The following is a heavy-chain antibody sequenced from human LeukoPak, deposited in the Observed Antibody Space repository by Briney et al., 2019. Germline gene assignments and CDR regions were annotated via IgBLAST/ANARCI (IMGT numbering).Heavy chain of an antibody. Sequence: GASVKVSCKASGYTFTGYYMHWVRQAPGQGLEWMGWINPNSGGTNYAQKFQGWVTMTRDTSISTAYMELSRPRSDDTAVYYCARAPVIIAPPDYWGQGTLVTVSS. CDR2: INPNSGGT. CDR1: GYTFTGYY. CDR3: ARAPVIIAPPDY. D-gene: IGHD3-10*01. J-gene: IGHJ4*02. V-gene: IGHV1-2*04.